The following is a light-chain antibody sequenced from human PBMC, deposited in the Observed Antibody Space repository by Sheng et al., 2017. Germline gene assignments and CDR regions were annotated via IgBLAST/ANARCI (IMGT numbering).Light chain of an antibody. V-gene: IGLV2-14*03. CDR2: DVN. Sequence: QSALTQPASVSGSPGQSITISCTGTSSDVGGYNYVSWYQQHPGKAPKLMIYDVNNRPSGVSLRFSGSKSGNTASLTISGLQAEDEADYYCSSYTSSSTQVFGTGTKVTVL. CDR1: SSDVGGYNY. CDR3: SSYTSSSTQV. J-gene: IGLJ1*01.